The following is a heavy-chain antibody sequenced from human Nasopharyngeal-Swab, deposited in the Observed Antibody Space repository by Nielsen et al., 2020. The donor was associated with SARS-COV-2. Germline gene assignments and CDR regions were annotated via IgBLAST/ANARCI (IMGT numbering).Heavy chain of an antibody. CDR1: GFTFSSYA. CDR2: ISGSGATT. V-gene: IGHV3-23*01. Sequence: GESLKISCAASGFTFSSYAMSWVRQAPGKGLEWVSVISGSGATTYYADFVQGRFTISRDISKKTLYLQMNSLRDEDTAIYYCAKDGPVLCNSTPCFFDSWGQGTLVTVSS. D-gene: IGHD2/OR15-2a*01. J-gene: IGHJ4*02. CDR3: AKDGPVLCNSTPCFFDS.